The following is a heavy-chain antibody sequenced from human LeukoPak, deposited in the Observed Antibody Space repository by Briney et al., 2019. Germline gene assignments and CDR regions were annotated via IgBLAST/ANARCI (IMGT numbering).Heavy chain of an antibody. CDR2: ISAYNGNT. D-gene: IGHD1-7*01. V-gene: IGHV1-18*01. J-gene: IGHJ6*02. CDR1: GYTFTSYG. CDR3: ARWDELSLRYYGMDV. Sequence: ASVTVSCKASGYTFTSYGISWVRQAPGQGLEWMGWISAYNGNTNYAQKLQGRVTMTTDTSTSTAYMELRSLRSDDTAVYYCARWDELSLRYYGMDVWGQGTTVTVSS.